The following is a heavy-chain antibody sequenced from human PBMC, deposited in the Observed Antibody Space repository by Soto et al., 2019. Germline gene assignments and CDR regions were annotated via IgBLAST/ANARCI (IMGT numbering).Heavy chain of an antibody. CDR2: VNPSGGHT. CDR3: ARGGHVVVVTAALDY. Sequence: QVQLVQSGAEVKKPGASVKVSCKASGDTFTDYYIHWVRQAPGQGLEWMGTVNPSGGHTTYAQHFLGRMTMTRDMSTITLYMELTSLTSEYTAVYYCARGGHVVVVTAALDYWGQGTLVTVSS. CDR1: GDTFTDYY. J-gene: IGHJ4*02. D-gene: IGHD2-21*02. V-gene: IGHV1-46*01.